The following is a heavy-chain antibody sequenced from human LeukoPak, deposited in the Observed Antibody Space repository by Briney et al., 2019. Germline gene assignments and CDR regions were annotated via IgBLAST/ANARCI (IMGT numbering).Heavy chain of an antibody. V-gene: IGHV1-18*01. CDR1: GYTSTSYG. D-gene: IGHD2-15*01. CDR3: ARGYFSGGSLYLEGAFEI. J-gene: IGHJ3*02. CDR2: ISAYNGNT. Sequence: GASVKHSCKASGYTSTSYGISRVRHAPGQRLERMGFISAYNGNTTNEQQLQGSATMPTDTSTSTAYMELTSLRSDDTAVYVCARGYFSGGSLYLEGAFEIWGQGTMVTVSS.